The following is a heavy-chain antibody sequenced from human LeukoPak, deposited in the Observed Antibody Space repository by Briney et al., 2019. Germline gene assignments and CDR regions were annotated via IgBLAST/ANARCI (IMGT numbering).Heavy chain of an antibody. Sequence: GGPLRLSCAASGFTFSSYGMHWVRQAPGKGLEWVAVIWYDGSNKYYADSVKGRFTISRDNSKSTLYLQMNSLRAEDTAVYYCARERARAAAIDYWGQGTLVTVSS. D-gene: IGHD6-13*01. CDR3: ARERARAAAIDY. CDR2: IWYDGSNK. J-gene: IGHJ4*02. CDR1: GFTFSSYG. V-gene: IGHV3-33*01.